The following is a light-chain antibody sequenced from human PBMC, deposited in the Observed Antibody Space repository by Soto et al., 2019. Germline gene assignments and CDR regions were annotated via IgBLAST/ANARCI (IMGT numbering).Light chain of an antibody. CDR1: QSVSSSF. V-gene: IGKV3-20*01. Sequence: EIVLTQSPGSLSLSPGEGANLSCRASQSVSSSFFAWYQQKPGQAPSLLIYGASRRATGVPDRFSGSGSGTDFNLSISRLEPEDFAVYYCQQYESSVTFGQGTKVEIK. CDR2: GAS. J-gene: IGKJ1*01. CDR3: QQYESSVT.